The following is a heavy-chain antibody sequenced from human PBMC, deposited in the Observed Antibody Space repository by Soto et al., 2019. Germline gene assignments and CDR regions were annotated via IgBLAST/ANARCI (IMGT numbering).Heavy chain of an antibody. V-gene: IGHV3-23*01. D-gene: IGHD3-3*01. Sequence: GGSLRLSCAASGFTFSSYAMSWVRQAPGKGLEWVSAISGSGGSTYYADSVKGRFTISRDNSKNTLYLQMNSLRAEDTAVYYYAKDSLPEAYYDFWSGYYSDYWGQGTLVTVSS. CDR1: GFTFSSYA. CDR3: AKDSLPEAYYDFWSGYYSDY. CDR2: ISGSGGST. J-gene: IGHJ4*02.